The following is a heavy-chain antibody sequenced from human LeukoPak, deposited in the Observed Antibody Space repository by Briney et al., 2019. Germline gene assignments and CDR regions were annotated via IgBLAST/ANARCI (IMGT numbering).Heavy chain of an antibody. CDR2: IYSDGST. J-gene: IGHJ4*02. Sequence: GGSLRLSCAASGFTVSGAYVTWVRQPPGKGLEWVSVIYSDGSTYYTDSVKGRFTISRDTSKNTLYLQMSSLRADDTAVYYCARGYCSGGTCYTQEYYFDYWGQGTLVTVSS. CDR3: ARGYCSGGTCYTQEYYFDY. D-gene: IGHD2-15*01. CDR1: GFTVSGAY. V-gene: IGHV3-53*01.